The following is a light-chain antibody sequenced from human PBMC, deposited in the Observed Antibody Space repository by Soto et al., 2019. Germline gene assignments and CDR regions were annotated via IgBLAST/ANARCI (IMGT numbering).Light chain of an antibody. J-gene: IGLJ1*01. V-gene: IGLV2-11*01. CDR3: CSYAGSYKV. CDR2: DVS. CDR1: TTDIDNYNY. Sequence: QSVLTQPPSVSGSPGQSVTISCTATTTDIDNYNYVSWYQQHPGKAPKLMIYDVSKRPSGVPDRFSGSKSGNTASLTISGLQAEDEADYYCCSYAGSYKVFGTGTKVTVL.